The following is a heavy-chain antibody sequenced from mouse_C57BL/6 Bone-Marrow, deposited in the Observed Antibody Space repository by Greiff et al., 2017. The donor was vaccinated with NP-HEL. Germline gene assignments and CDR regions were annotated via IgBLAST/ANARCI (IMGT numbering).Heavy chain of an antibody. Sequence: EVQLQESGGGLVKPGGSLKLSCAASGFTFSSYTMSWVRQTPEKRLEWVATISGGGGNTYYPDSVKGRFTISRDNAKNTLYLQMSSLRSEDTALYYGARHFTTVVARYFDVWGTGTTVTVSS. CDR2: ISGGGGNT. V-gene: IGHV5-9*01. J-gene: IGHJ1*03. CDR3: ARHFTTVVARYFDV. D-gene: IGHD1-1*01. CDR1: GFTFSSYT.